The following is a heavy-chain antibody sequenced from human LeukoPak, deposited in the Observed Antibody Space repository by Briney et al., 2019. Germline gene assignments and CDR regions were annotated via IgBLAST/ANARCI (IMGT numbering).Heavy chain of an antibody. D-gene: IGHD4-23*01. V-gene: IGHV3-11*05. CDR3: ARGDNGGDYFDY. J-gene: IGHJ4*02. CDR1: GFTFSDHY. Sequence: TGGSLRLSCEVSGFTFSDHYMSWIRQAPGKRLEWVSYISSGSTYTNYADSVEGRFTISRDNAKNSLYLQMNSLRAEDTAVYYCARGDNGGDYFDYWGQGTLVTVSS. CDR2: ISSGSTYT.